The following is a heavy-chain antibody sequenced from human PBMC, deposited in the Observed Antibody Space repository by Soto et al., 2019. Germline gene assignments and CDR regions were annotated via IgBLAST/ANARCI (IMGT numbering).Heavy chain of an antibody. CDR2: ISWNSGSI. CDR1: GFTFDDYA. V-gene: IGHV3-9*01. CDR3: AKDFGRLWFGVAFDP. D-gene: IGHD3-10*01. J-gene: IGHJ5*02. Sequence: EVQLVESGGGLVQPGRSLRLSCAASGFTFDDYAMHWVRQAPGKGLEWVSGISWNSGSIGYADSVKGRFTISRDNAKNSLYLQMNSLRAENTALYYCAKDFGRLWFGVAFDPWGQGTLVTVSS.